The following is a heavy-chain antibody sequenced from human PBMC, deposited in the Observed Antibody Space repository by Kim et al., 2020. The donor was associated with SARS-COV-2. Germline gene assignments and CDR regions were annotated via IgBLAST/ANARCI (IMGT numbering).Heavy chain of an antibody. D-gene: IGHD3-10*01. J-gene: IGHJ4*02. Sequence: SETLSLTCAVYGGSFSGYYCSWIRQPPGKGLEWIGEINHSGSTNYNPSLKSRVTISVDTSKNQFSLKLSSVTAADTAVYYCARGRLPDQESYRITMVRGVSYLLDYWGQGTLVTVSS. CDR1: GGSFSGYY. CDR2: INHSGST. CDR3: ARGRLPDQESYRITMVRGVSYLLDY. V-gene: IGHV4-34*01.